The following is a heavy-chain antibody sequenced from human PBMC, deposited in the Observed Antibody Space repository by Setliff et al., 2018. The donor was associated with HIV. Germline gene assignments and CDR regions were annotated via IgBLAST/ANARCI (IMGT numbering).Heavy chain of an antibody. V-gene: IGHV4-39*01. D-gene: IGHD6-13*01. Sequence: LSLTCTVSGGSISSNNYYWGWIRQPPGKGLEWIGSIYSGGNTYYNPSLQSRITISGDTSKNQFSLKLSSVTAADTAVYYCARLCIAAAGTRSIPWYFDLWGRGTLVTVSS. J-gene: IGHJ2*01. CDR3: ARLCIAAAGTRSIPWYFDL. CDR2: IYSGGNT. CDR1: GGSISSNNYY.